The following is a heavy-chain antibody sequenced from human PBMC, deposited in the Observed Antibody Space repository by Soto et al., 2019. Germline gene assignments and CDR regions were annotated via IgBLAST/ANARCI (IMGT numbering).Heavy chain of an antibody. D-gene: IGHD3-3*01. J-gene: IGHJ6*02. CDR2: IWYDGSNK. CDR1: GFTFSSYG. CDR3: ARDLYYDFWSGSYYYYGMDV. Sequence: GGSLILSCAASGFTFSSYGMHWVRQAPGKGLEWVAVIWYDGSNKYYADSVKGRFTISRDNSKNTLYLQMNSLRAEDTAVYYCARDLYYDFWSGSYYYYGMDVWGQGTTVTVSS. V-gene: IGHV3-33*01.